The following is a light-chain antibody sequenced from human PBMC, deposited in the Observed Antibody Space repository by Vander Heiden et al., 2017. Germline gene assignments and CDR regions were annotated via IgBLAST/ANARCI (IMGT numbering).Light chain of an antibody. J-gene: IGKJ5*01. CDR3: QQSYSTPRTT. CDR2: AAS. V-gene: IGKV1-39*01. CDR1: QSISSY. Sequence: IQMTESPSPLSTSVGDRVTITCRASQSISSYLNWYQQKPGKAPKLLIYAASSLQSGVPSRFSGSGSGTDFTLTISSLQPEDFATYYCQQSYSTPRTTFGQGTRLEIK.